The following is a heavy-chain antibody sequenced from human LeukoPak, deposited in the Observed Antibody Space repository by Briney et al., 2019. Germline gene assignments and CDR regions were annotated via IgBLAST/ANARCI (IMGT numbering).Heavy chain of an antibody. CDR1: GFIFSTYS. CDR2: ITDGGSYI. D-gene: IGHD5-24*01. V-gene: IGHV3-21*01. J-gene: IGHJ4*02. Sequence: GGSLRLSCAASGFIFSTYSMDWVRQAPGKGLEWVSSITDGGSYIYYADSVKGRFTISRDNAMNSLYLQMNSLRAEDTAVYYCAKEYNGYNGVFDYWGQGTLVTVSS. CDR3: AKEYNGYNGVFDY.